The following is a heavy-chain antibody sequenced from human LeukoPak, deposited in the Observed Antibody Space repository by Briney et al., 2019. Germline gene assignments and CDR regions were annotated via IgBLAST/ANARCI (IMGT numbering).Heavy chain of an antibody. CDR1: GFTFSSYW. D-gene: IGHD3-3*01. J-gene: IGHJ4*02. CDR3: ARGPSYYDFWSGYSLPYYFDY. Sequence: GGSLRLSXAASGFTFSSYWMSWVRQAPGKGLEWVANIKQDGSEKYYVDSVKGRFTISRDNAKNSLYLQMNSLRAEDTAVYYCARGPSYYDFWSGYSLPYYFDYWGQGTLVTVSS. CDR2: IKQDGSEK. V-gene: IGHV3-7*01.